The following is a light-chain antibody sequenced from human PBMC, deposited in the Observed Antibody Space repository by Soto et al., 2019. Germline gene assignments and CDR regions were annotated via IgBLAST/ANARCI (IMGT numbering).Light chain of an antibody. CDR1: QSVNGY. CDR2: GAS. J-gene: IGKJ4*01. V-gene: IGKV3-15*01. Sequence: IARTQAPATLSGSPGERAALSCRASQSVNGYLAWYQQQPGQAPRLLIFGASYRAAGIPARFSGSGSGTDFNLTTSSLQSEYFAVYFCQQYNDWLRLTFGGGTKVDI. CDR3: QQYNDWLRLT.